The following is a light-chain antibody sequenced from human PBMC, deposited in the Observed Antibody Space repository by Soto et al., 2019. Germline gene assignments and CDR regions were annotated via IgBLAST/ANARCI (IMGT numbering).Light chain of an antibody. J-gene: IGKJ5*01. CDR2: AVS. CDR1: QSIHRY. Sequence: DLQMTQSPSSLSASLGESVTIXXRASQSIHRYLNWYQQKLGKAPKLXIYAVSSLQSGVPSRFSGTGAETDFTLTISSLQPEDFATYYCQQANSFPFTFGQGTRLEIK. CDR3: QQANSFPFT. V-gene: IGKV1-39*01.